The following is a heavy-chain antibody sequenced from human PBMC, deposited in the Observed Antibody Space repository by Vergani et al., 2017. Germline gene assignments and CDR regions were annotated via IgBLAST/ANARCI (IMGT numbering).Heavy chain of an antibody. Sequence: QVQLVQSGAEVKKPGSSVKVSCKASGGTFSSYTISWVRQAPGQGLEWMGRIIPILGIANYAQNFQGRVTITADKSTSTAYMELSSLRSEDTALYYCARGDYGILTGYRYWGQGTLVTVSA. D-gene: IGHD3-9*01. J-gene: IGHJ4*02. CDR2: IIPILGIA. CDR3: ARGDYGILTGYRY. CDR1: GGTFSSYT. V-gene: IGHV1-69*02.